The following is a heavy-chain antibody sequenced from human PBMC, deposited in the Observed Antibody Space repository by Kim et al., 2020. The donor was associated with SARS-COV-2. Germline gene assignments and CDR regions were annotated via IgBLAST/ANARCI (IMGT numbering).Heavy chain of an antibody. J-gene: IGHJ4*02. CDR1: GFTVSNYA. V-gene: IGHV3-30*10. CDR2: ISYDGGKK. D-gene: IGHD3-10*01. Sequence: GGSLRLSCAASGFTVSNYAMHWVRQAPGKGLEWVVVISYDGGKKYYTDFVKGRFTISRDNSRNTVFLQMNSLRAEDTAVYYCVRGSYYGSGTYLRGDYWGQGTLVTVSS. CDR3: VRGSYYGSGTYLRGDY.